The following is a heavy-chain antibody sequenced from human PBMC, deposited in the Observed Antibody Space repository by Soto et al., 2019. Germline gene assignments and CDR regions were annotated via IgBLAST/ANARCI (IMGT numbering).Heavy chain of an antibody. Sequence: GGCPRLSYEASGFTFKSYYLTCFRQAPGKGLEWVATMNQDGSAKYCVDSVKGRFTISRDNAKNSLYLQMNSLTAEDTAVYYCATYCTSFTCSRSGAFDYWGQGA. CDR2: MNQDGSAK. J-gene: IGHJ4*02. CDR1: GFTFKSYY. CDR3: ATYCTSFTCSRSGAFDY. V-gene: IGHV3-7*02. D-gene: IGHD2-8*01.